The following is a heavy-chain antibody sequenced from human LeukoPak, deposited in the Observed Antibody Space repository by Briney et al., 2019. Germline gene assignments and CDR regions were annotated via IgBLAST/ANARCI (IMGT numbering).Heavy chain of an antibody. J-gene: IGHJ4*02. D-gene: IGHD3-10*01. CDR1: GFTFSSYG. Sequence: GGSLRLSCAASGFTFSSYGMNWVRQAPEKGQEWVSYISSSSSTIYYADSVKGRFTSSRDNAKNSLYLQMDSLRAEDTAVYYCARDGTWFGELFVYWGQGTLVTVSS. CDR2: ISSSSSTI. CDR3: ARDGTWFGELFVY. V-gene: IGHV3-48*01.